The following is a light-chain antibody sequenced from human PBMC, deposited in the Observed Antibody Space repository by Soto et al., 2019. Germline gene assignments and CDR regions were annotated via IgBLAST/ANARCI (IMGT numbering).Light chain of an antibody. CDR1: QDVLYSSNNKNY. V-gene: IGKV4-1*01. CDR3: QQYYSTPFT. Sequence: DIVMTQSPDSLAVSLGARATINCKSSQDVLYSSNNKNYLAWYQQKPGQPPNLLTYWASTRESGVPDRFSGSGSGTDFTLTVSSLQAEDVAVYYCQQYYSTPFTFGQATKVEIK. CDR2: WAS. J-gene: IGKJ2*01.